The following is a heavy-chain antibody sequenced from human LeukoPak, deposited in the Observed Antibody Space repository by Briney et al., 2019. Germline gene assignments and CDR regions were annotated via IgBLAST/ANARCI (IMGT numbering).Heavy chain of an antibody. J-gene: IGHJ4*02. CDR1: GGSFSGYY. CDR2: INHSGST. V-gene: IGHV4-34*01. D-gene: IGHD1-26*01. CDR3: ARGRGATVY. Sequence: PSETLSLTCAVYGGSFSGYYWSWIRQPPGKGLEWIGEINHSGSTNYNPSLKSRVTISVDTSKNQFSLKLSSMTAADTAVYYCARGRGATVYWGQGTLVTVSS.